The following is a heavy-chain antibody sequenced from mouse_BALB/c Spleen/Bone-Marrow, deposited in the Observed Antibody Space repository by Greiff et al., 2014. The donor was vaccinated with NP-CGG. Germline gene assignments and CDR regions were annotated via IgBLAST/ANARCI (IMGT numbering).Heavy chain of an antibody. CDR1: GFTFSSFG. V-gene: IGHV5-17*02. CDR2: IGSGSSTI. Sequence: EVQLVESGGGLVQPGGSRKLSCAASGFTFSSFGMHWVRQAPEKGLEWVAYIGSGSSTIYYADTLKGRFTISRDNPKNTLFLQMTSLRSEDTAMYYCARSRLRGYYFDYWGQGTTLTVSS. D-gene: IGHD3-2*02. J-gene: IGHJ2*01. CDR3: ARSRLRGYYFDY.